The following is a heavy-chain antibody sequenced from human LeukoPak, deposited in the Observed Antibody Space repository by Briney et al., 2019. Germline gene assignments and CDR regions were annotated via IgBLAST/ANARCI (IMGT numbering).Heavy chain of an antibody. D-gene: IGHD6-13*01. V-gene: IGHV3-23*01. J-gene: IGHJ4*02. CDR3: AKARSNSWYSEN. Sequence: PGGSLRLSCAASGFTFSWVRQAPGKGLEWVSAISGSGGCTYYADSVKGRFTISRDNSKNTLYLQMNSLRAEDTAVYYCAKARSNSWYSENWGQGTLVTVSS. CDR2: ISGSGGCT. CDR1: GFTFS.